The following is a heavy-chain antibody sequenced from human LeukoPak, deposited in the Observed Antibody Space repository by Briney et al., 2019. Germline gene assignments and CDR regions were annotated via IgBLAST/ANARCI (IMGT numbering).Heavy chain of an antibody. CDR3: AKDTLQYYYDSSGYAFDY. CDR2: ISGSGGST. CDR1: GFTFSSYA. D-gene: IGHD3-22*01. J-gene: IGHJ4*02. V-gene: IGHV3-23*01. Sequence: GGSLRLSCAASGFTFSSYAMSWVRQAPGKGLEWVSAISGSGGSTYYADSVKGRFTISRDNAKNSLYLQMNSLRAEDTALYYCAKDTLQYYYDSSGYAFDYWGQGTLVTVSS.